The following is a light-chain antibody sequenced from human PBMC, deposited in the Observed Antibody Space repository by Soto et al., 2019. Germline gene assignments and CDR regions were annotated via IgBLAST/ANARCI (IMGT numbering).Light chain of an antibody. CDR1: QSISTW. Sequence: DLQMTQSPSTLSASVGDSVTITCRASQSISTWLAWYQQKPGKAPNLLIYAASSLQSGVPSRFSGSGSGTEFTLTISSLQPEDFATYYCQQLNSYPLTFGQGTKVDI. V-gene: IGKV1-5*01. J-gene: IGKJ1*01. CDR3: QQLNSYPLT. CDR2: AAS.